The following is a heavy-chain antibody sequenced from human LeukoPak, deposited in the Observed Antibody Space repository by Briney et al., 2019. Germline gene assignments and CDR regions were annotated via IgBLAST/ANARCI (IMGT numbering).Heavy chain of an antibody. D-gene: IGHD6-6*01. Sequence: PSQTLSLTCTVSGGSISSGGHYWSWIRQPPGKGLEWIGYIYYSGRTYYNPSLKSRVTLSVDTSKNQFSLKLGSVTAADTAVYYCARALEYSTSATSWFDPWGQGTLVTVSS. V-gene: IGHV4-31*03. CDR2: IYYSGRT. CDR3: ARALEYSTSATSWFDP. CDR1: GGSISSGGHY. J-gene: IGHJ5*02.